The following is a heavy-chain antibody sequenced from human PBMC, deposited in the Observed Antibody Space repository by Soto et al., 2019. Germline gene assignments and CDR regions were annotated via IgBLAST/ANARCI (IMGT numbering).Heavy chain of an antibody. CDR1: VSPSPVTT. V-gene: IGHV4-4*07. Sequence: SETLPSPAVSLVSPSPVTTGAGSGSPPGGGLEWMGRINTDGLSTYSPSFKSRLTMSLDTSKNQVSLGLISVTAADTAVYFCARVPVAVAATEDYYGLDVWGQGTTVTVSS. D-gene: IGHD2-15*01. J-gene: IGHJ6*02. CDR2: INTDGLS. CDR3: ARVPVAVAATEDYYGLDV.